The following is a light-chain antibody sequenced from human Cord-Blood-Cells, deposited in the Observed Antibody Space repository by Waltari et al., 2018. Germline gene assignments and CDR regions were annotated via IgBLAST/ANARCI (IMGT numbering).Light chain of an antibody. CDR1: KLGDKY. J-gene: IGLJ2*01. CDR3: QAWDSSVV. V-gene: IGLV3-1*01. CDR2: QDS. Sequence: SYELTQPPSVSVSPGQTASITCSGAKLGDKYACWYQQKPGQSPVMVIDQDSKRPSGIPERCSDSNSGNTATLTISGTQAMDEAAYYCQAWDSSVVFGGGTKLTVL.